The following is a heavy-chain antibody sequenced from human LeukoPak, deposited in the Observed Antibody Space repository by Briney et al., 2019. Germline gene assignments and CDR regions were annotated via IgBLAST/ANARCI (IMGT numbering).Heavy chain of an antibody. CDR2: IYYSEST. CDR1: GGSISSYY. J-gene: IGHJ6*03. Sequence: SETLSLTCTVSGGSISSYYWSWIRQPPGKRLEWIGYIYYSESTNYNPSLKSRVTISLDTSKSQFSLKLRSVTAADTAVYYCARVYNKRGLASYHYYFDVWGKGTTVTVSS. V-gene: IGHV4-59*01. D-gene: IGHD3-16*01. CDR3: ARVYNKRGLASYHYYFDV.